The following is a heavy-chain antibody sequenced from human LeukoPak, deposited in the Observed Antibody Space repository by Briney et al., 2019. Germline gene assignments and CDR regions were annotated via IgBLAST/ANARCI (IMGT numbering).Heavy chain of an antibody. CDR2: IDTSGTA. CDR1: GASISDYF. Sequence: SETLSLTCAVSGASISDYFWNWIRQPAGRGLEWIGRIDTSGTAKYNSSLKSRVTISVDTSKNQFSLRLSSAAAADTAIYYCARGTKKTVYHTLDYWGQGILVTVSS. CDR3: ARGTKKTVYHTLDY. V-gene: IGHV4-4*07. J-gene: IGHJ4*02. D-gene: IGHD1-7*01.